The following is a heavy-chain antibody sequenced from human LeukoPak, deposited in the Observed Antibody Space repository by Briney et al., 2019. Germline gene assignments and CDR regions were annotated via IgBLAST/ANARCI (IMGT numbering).Heavy chain of an antibody. D-gene: IGHD6-25*01. Sequence: GGSLRLSCAASGFTFSSYAMSWVRQAPGKGLEWVSVIYSGGSTYYADSVKGRFTISRDNSKNTLYLQMNSLRAEDTAVYYCARDSAGPDAFDIWGQGTMVTVSS. CDR3: ARDSAGPDAFDI. V-gene: IGHV3-53*01. CDR1: GFTFSSYA. CDR2: IYSGGST. J-gene: IGHJ3*02.